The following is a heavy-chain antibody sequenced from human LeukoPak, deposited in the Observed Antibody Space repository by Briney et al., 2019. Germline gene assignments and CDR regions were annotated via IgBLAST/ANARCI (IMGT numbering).Heavy chain of an antibody. CDR3: ARGYCRGGSCYGGHWFHP. CDR1: GYTFTSYG. CDR2: ISAYNGNT. V-gene: IGHV1-18*01. Sequence: ASVKVSCKASGYTFTSYGISWVRQAPGQGLEWMGWISAYNGNTNYAQKLQGRVTMTTDTSTSTAYMELRSLRSDDTAVYYSARGYCRGGSCYGGHWFHPLGQGTLVTVLS. J-gene: IGHJ5*01. D-gene: IGHD2-15*01.